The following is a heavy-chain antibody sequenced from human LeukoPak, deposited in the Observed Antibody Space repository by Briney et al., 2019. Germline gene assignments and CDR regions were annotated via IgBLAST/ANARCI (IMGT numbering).Heavy chain of an antibody. CDR1: GFTFSSYA. CDR3: AKAEGILAAARPYYYYMDV. CDR2: ISGSGGST. Sequence: GGSLRLSCAASGFTFSSYAMSWVRQAPGKGLEWVSAISGSGGSTYYADSVKGRFTISRDNSKNTLYLQMNSLRAEDTAVYYCAKAEGILAAARPYYYYMDVWGKGTTVTVSS. D-gene: IGHD6-13*01. J-gene: IGHJ6*03. V-gene: IGHV3-23*01.